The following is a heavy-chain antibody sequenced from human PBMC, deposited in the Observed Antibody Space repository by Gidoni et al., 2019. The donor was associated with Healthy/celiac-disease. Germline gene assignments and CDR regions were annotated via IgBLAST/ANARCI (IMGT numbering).Heavy chain of an antibody. J-gene: IGHJ3*02. CDR2: ISYDGSNK. V-gene: IGHV3-30*01. Sequence: QVPLVESGGGVVKLGRSLKPSCAASGFPFSSYAMHWVRQAPGKGLEWVAVISYDGSNKYYADSVKGRFTISRDNSKNTLYLQMNSLRAEDTAVYYCARELRYGGAFDIWGQGTMVTVSS. CDR3: ARELRYGGAFDI. D-gene: IGHD3-10*01. CDR1: GFPFSSYA.